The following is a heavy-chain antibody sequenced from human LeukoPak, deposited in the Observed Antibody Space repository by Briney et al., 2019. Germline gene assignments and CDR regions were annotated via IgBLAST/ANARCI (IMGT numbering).Heavy chain of an antibody. V-gene: IGHV1-46*01. J-gene: IGHJ4*02. CDR3: ARAYKHCSCTSCYTFDY. Sequence: ASVKVPCKASGYTFTSYYMHWVRQAPGQGLEWMGIINPSGGSTSYAQKFQGRVTMTRDTSTSTVYMELSSLRSEDTAVYYCARAYKHCSCTSCYTFDYWGQGTLVTVSS. CDR2: INPSGGST. D-gene: IGHD2-2*01. CDR1: GYTFTSYY.